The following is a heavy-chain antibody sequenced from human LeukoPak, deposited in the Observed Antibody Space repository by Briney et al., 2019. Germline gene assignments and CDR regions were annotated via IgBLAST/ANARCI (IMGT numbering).Heavy chain of an antibody. V-gene: IGHV3-64*01. D-gene: IGHD3-10*01. J-gene: IGHJ3*02. CDR1: GFTFSNYE. Sequence: GGSLRLSCAASGFTFSNYEMHWVRQAPGKGLEYVSSISSNGGNTFYTNSVKGRFTISRDNSRKTLHIQMGSLRPEEMAVYYCARESGLAGQGGFDIWGQGTMVTVSS. CDR2: ISSNGGNT. CDR3: ARESGLAGQGGFDI.